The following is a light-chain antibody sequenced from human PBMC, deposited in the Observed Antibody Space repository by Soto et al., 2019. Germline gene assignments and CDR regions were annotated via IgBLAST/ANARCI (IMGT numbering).Light chain of an antibody. J-gene: IGKJ4*01. V-gene: IGKV3-11*01. CDR3: QQRSNWPLT. Sequence: EFVLTQSPATLSLSPGERATLSCRASQSVSRYLAWYQQKPGQAPRLLIYDASSRATGIPARFSGSGSGTDFTLTINSLEPEDFAVYYCQQRSNWPLTFGGGTKVEIK. CDR1: QSVSRY. CDR2: DAS.